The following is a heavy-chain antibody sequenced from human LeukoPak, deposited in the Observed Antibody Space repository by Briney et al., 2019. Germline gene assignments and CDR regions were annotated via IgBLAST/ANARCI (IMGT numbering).Heavy chain of an antibody. J-gene: IGHJ3*02. CDR2: ISSSSIYI. D-gene: IGHD5-18*01. V-gene: IGHV3-21*01. CDR1: GFIFSIYS. CDR3: ARDAGRSDTGAFDI. Sequence: GGSLRLSCAASGFIFSIYSMNWVRQAPGKGLEWVSSISSSSIYIYYADSVKGRFTISRDNAKNSLYLQMNSLRAEDTAVYYCARDAGRSDTGAFDIWGQGTMVTVSS.